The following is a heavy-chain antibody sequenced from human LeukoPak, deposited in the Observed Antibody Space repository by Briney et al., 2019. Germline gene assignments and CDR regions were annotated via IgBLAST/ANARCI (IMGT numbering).Heavy chain of an antibody. V-gene: IGHV3-23*01. CDR2: ISGSGGST. J-gene: IGHJ3*02. D-gene: IGHD4-17*01. CDR3: AKDPNGDCIGAFDI. CDR1: KFNFHNYG. Sequence: GGSRRLSCTTPKFNFHNYGLTWVRQAPGKELEWVSSISGSGGSTQYAASVQGRFTISRDNSKNTLYLQMNSLRAEDTAVYYCAKDPNGDCIGAFDIWGQGTMVTVSS.